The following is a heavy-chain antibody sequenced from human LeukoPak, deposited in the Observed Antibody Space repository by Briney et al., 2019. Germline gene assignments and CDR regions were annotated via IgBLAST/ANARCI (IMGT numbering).Heavy chain of an antibody. CDR3: ARGGYDSSRGDFQH. D-gene: IGHD3-22*01. V-gene: IGHV1-69*13. Sequence: SVKVSCKASGGTFSSYAISWVRQAPGQGLEWMGGIIPIFGTANYAQKFQGRVTITADESTSTAYMELSSLRSEDTAAYYCARGGYDSSRGDFQHWGQGTLVTVSS. CDR1: GGTFSSYA. CDR2: IIPIFGTA. J-gene: IGHJ1*01.